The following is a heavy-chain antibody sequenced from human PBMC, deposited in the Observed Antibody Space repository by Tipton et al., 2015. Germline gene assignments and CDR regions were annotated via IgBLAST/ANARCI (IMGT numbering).Heavy chain of an antibody. CDR1: AYSISSDYY. V-gene: IGHV4-61*01. CDR3: ARDLEHGMDV. Sequence: TLSLTCAVSAYSISSDYYWGWIRQPPGKGLEWIGYISYSGSTHYNPSVKSRVTISLDTSKNQFSLTLNSVTAADTAVYYCARDLEHGMDVWGQGTTVTVSS. J-gene: IGHJ6*02. CDR2: ISYSGST. D-gene: IGHD5-24*01.